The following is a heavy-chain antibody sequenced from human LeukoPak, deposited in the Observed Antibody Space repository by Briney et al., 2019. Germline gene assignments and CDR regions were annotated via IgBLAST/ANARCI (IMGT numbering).Heavy chain of an antibody. D-gene: IGHD3-10*01. CDR1: GFTFSSYA. CDR3: AKLTSDTMVRGVTPDY. Sequence: PGGSLRLSCAASGFTFSSYAMSWVRQAPGKGLEWVSAISGSGGSTYYADSVKGRFTISRDNSKNTLYLQMNSLRAEDTAVYYCAKLTSDTMVRGVTPDYWGQGTLVTVSS. J-gene: IGHJ4*02. CDR2: ISGSGGST. V-gene: IGHV3-23*01.